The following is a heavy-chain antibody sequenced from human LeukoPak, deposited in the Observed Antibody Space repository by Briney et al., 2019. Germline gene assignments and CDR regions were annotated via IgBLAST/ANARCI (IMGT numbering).Heavy chain of an antibody. Sequence: GESLRLSCAASGFTFSSYSMNWVRQAPGKGLEWVSSISSSSSYIYYADSVKGRFTISRDNAKNSLYLQMNSLRAEDTAVYYCARDLFPSNDYVWGSYRYPVDYWGQGTLVTVSS. CDR1: GFTFSSYS. CDR2: ISSSSSYI. J-gene: IGHJ4*02. V-gene: IGHV3-21*01. D-gene: IGHD3-16*02. CDR3: ARDLFPSNDYVWGSYRYPVDY.